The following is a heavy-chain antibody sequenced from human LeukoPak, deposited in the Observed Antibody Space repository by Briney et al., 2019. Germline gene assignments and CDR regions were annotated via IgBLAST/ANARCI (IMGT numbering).Heavy chain of an antibody. V-gene: IGHV1-8*01. CDR3: ARGIAARLGWIYYYYYYMDV. J-gene: IGHJ6*03. D-gene: IGHD6-6*01. Sequence: GASVKVSCKASGYTFTSYDINWVRQATGQGREWMGWMNPNSGNTGYAQKFQGRVTMTRNTSISTAYMELSSLRSEDTAVYYCARGIAARLGWIYYYYYYMDVWGKGTTVTVSS. CDR1: GYTFTSYD. CDR2: MNPNSGNT.